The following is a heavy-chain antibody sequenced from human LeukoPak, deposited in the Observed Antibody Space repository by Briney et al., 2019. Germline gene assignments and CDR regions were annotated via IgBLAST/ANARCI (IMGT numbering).Heavy chain of an antibody. J-gene: IGHJ4*02. CDR3: AKDSSTTWFGGDSK. CDR2: IYSGGST. D-gene: IGHD3-10*01. CDR1: GFTVSSNY. Sequence: SGGSLRLSCAASGFTVSSNYMSWVRQAPGKGLEWVSVIYSGGSTYYADSVKGRFTISRDNSKNTLYLQMNSLRAEDTAVYFCAKDSSTTWFGGDSKWGQGTLVTVSS. V-gene: IGHV3-53*05.